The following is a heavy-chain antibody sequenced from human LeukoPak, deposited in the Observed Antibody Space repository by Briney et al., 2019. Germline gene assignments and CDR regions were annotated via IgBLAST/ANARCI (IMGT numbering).Heavy chain of an antibody. D-gene: IGHD4-17*01. CDR1: GGSISTYY. Sequence: SETLSLTCTFSGGSISTYYWSWIRQPPGKGLEWSGYIYYSGSTNYNPSLKRRVTISVDTSKNQFSLRLTSVTAADTAVYYCARGLGYGEYLVPFDIWGRGTMVTVSS. CDR3: ARGLGYGEYLVPFDI. CDR2: IYYSGST. J-gene: IGHJ3*02. V-gene: IGHV4-59*01.